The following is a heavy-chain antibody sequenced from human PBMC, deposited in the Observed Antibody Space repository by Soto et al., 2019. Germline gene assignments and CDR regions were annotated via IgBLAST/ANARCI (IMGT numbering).Heavy chain of an antibody. CDR1: GYTFTSYG. CDR2: INPNSGGT. V-gene: IGHV1-2*04. D-gene: IGHD6-13*01. Sequence: ASVKVSCKASGYTFTSYGISWVRQAPGQGLEWMGWINPNSGGTNYAQKFQGWVTMTRDTSISTAYMELSRLRSDDTAVYYCATSWGSSSSFDYWGQGTLVTVSS. CDR3: ATSWGSSSSFDY. J-gene: IGHJ4*02.